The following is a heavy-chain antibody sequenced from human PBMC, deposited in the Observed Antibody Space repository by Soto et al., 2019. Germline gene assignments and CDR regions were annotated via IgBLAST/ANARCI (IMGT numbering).Heavy chain of an antibody. CDR3: ARERYYDTSGYYLIINYFDY. CDR2: IYKSRNT. D-gene: IGHD3-22*01. V-gene: IGHV4-59*01. CDR1: TGSLGSYY. Sequence: SETLSLTCTVSTGSLGSYYWSWIRQLPGEGRGWIGYIYKSRNTNYNHSLKSRVTISLDTSKNQFSLKMSSVTAADTAVYYCARERYYDTSGYYLIINYFDYWGQGTLVTVSS. J-gene: IGHJ4*02.